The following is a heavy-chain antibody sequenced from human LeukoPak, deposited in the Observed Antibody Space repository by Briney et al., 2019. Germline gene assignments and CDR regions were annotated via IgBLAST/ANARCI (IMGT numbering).Heavy chain of an antibody. Sequence: DSVKGRFTISRDNSKNTLYLQMNSLRAKDTAVYYCARDWNDGYFDSWGQGTLVTVSS. J-gene: IGHJ4*02. V-gene: IGHV3-30*07. D-gene: IGHD1-1*01. CDR3: ARDWNDGYFDS.